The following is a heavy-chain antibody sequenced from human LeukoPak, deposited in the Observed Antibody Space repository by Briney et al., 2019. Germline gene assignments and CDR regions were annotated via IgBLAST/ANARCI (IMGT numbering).Heavy chain of an antibody. J-gene: IGHJ4*02. Sequence: GGSLRLSCAAPGFTFSDYYMSWLRQAPGKGLEWVSHISGSGSTIQYADSVKGRFIISRDSAKSSLFLQMNSLRAEDTAVYYCASGVGGSSWYGGFDSWGQGTLVTVSS. CDR3: ASGVGGSSWYGGFDS. V-gene: IGHV3-11*01. D-gene: IGHD6-13*01. CDR1: GFTFSDYY. CDR2: ISGSGSTI.